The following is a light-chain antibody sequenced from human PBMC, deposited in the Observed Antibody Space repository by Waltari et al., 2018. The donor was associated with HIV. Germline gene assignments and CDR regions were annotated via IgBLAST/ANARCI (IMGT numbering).Light chain of an antibody. CDR3: QSYDTRLSAWV. CDR2: DSI. Sequence: QSVLTQPPSVSGAPGQRVTFSCPGASSTIGAGSDAPWYQPLPGTAPQLLIHDSINRASGVPDRFSGSRTGTSASLDITGLQAEDDADYYCQSYDTRLSAWVFGGGTKLTVL. CDR1: SSTIGAGSD. J-gene: IGLJ3*02. V-gene: IGLV1-40*01.